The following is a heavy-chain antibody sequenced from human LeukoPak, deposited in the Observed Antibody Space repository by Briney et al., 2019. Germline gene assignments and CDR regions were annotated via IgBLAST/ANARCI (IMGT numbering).Heavy chain of an antibody. CDR2: ISAYNGNT. Sequence: ASVKVSCKASGYTFTSYGISWVRQAPGQGLEWMGWISAYNGNTNYAQKLQGRVTMTTDTSTSTAYMELRSLRSDDTAVHYCARVVRGYDFWSGYLNWFDPWGQGTLVTVSS. CDR3: ARVVRGYDFWSGYLNWFDP. V-gene: IGHV1-18*01. D-gene: IGHD3-3*01. J-gene: IGHJ5*02. CDR1: GYTFTSYG.